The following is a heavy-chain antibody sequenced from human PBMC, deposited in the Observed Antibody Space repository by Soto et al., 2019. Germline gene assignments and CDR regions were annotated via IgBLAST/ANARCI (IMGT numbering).Heavy chain of an antibody. J-gene: IGHJ6*02. Sequence: GWSLRLSCSASVFTFSSYAMHWLRQAPGKGLEWVAVISYDGSNKYYADSVKGRFTISRDNSKNTLYLQMNSLRAEDTAVYYCARDFGGYSYGYPYYYYYYGIDVWGQGTTVTVSS. CDR2: ISYDGSNK. CDR3: ARDFGGYSYGYPYYYYYYGIDV. V-gene: IGHV3-30-3*01. D-gene: IGHD5-18*01. CDR1: VFTFSSYA.